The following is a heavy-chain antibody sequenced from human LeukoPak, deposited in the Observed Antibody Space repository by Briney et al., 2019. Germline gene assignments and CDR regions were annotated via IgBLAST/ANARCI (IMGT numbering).Heavy chain of an antibody. Sequence: PGGSLRLSCAASGFSFSSYWLSWVRQAPGKGLEWVTNIKGDGKGNNYVDSVKGRFTTSRNIAKNSLYLQMNSLRAEDTAVYYCARESWSSLTWGQGTLVTVSS. CDR1: GFSFSSYW. CDR3: ARESWSSLT. V-gene: IGHV3-7*01. D-gene: IGHD2-2*01. J-gene: IGHJ5*02. CDR2: IKGDGKGN.